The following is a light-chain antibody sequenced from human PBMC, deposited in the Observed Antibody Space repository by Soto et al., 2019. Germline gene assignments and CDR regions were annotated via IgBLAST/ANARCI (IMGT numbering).Light chain of an antibody. J-gene: IGLJ2*01. CDR2: EVS. CDR1: SSDVGGYKY. Sequence: QSALTQPASVSGSPGQSITISCTGTSSDVGGYKYVSWYQQHPGKAPKLMIYEVSNRPSGVSNRFSGSKSGNTASLTISGLHAEYEADYYCSSYTSSSTLVLFGGGTKVTVL. CDR3: SSYTSSSTLVL. V-gene: IGLV2-14*01.